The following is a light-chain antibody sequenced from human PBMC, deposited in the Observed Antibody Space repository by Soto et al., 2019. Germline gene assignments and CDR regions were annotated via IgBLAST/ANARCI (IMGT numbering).Light chain of an antibody. J-gene: IGKJ1*01. CDR1: QTISRD. Sequence: ETVLTQSPATLSLSPGERATLSCRASQTISRDLAWYQQKPGQPPRLLICDVSNRATGVPARFSGSGSGTDFTPTISSLEPDDFAVYYCQQRNNWPLTFGQGTKVEIK. CDR2: DVS. V-gene: IGKV3-11*01. CDR3: QQRNNWPLT.